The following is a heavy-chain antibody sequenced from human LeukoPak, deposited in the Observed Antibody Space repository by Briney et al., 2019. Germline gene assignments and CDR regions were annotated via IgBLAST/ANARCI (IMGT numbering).Heavy chain of an antibody. CDR2: ISAYNGNT. Sequence: ASVTVSCKASGYIFINYGIAWGRQAPGQGLEYMGWISAYNGNTDYAQRLHGRVTMTTDTSTSTAYMELRSLRSDDTAVYYCARWGGSPNDYWGQGTLVTVSS. D-gene: IGHD1-26*01. CDR3: ARWGGSPNDY. V-gene: IGHV1-18*01. CDR1: GYIFINYG. J-gene: IGHJ4*02.